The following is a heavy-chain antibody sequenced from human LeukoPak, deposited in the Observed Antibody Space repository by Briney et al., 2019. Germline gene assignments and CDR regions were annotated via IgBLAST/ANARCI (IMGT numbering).Heavy chain of an antibody. D-gene: IGHD3-10*01. CDR2: MNPNSGNT. J-gene: IGHJ4*02. Sequence: ASVKISCKASGYTFTSYDINWVRQATGQGLEWMGWMNPNSGNTGYAQKFQGRVTMTRNTSISTAYMELSSLRSEDTAVYYCARGMGRTMVRGVLYWGQGTLVTVSS. V-gene: IGHV1-8*01. CDR3: ARGMGRTMVRGVLY. CDR1: GYTFTSYD.